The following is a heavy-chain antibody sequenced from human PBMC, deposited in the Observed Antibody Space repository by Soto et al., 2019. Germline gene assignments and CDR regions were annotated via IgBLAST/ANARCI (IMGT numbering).Heavy chain of an antibody. J-gene: IGHJ4*02. CDR3: AISTGGFGGLFVVPSDY. D-gene: IGHD3-16*02. Sequence: EVQLLGSGGGLVQPGGSLRLSCAASGFTYESYAMSWVRQGPGKGLEWVSGINSGGTVAHYADSVKGRFAISRDNSKNTLSLEMNSLRADDTGLYYCAISTGGFGGLFVVPSDYWGQGTLVTVSS. V-gene: IGHV3-23*01. CDR2: INSGGTVA. CDR1: GFTYESYA.